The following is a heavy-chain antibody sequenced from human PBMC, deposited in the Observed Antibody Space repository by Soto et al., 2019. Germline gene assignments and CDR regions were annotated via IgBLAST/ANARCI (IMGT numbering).Heavy chain of an antibody. CDR2: IKSKTDGGTT. V-gene: IGHV3-15*01. CDR1: GFTFSNAR. D-gene: IGHD3-3*01. J-gene: IGHJ4*02. CDR3: TTVNYDFWSGYYRY. Sequence: EVQLVESGGGLVKPGGSLRLSCAASGFTFSNARMSWVRQAPGKGLEWVGRIKSKTDGGTTDYAAPVKGRFTISRDDSKNTLYLQMNSLKTEDTAVYYCTTVNYDFWSGYYRYWGQGTLVTVSS.